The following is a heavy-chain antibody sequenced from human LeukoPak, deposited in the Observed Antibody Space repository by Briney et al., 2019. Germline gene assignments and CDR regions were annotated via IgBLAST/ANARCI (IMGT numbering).Heavy chain of an antibody. Sequence: GGSPRLSCAASGFTVSSNYMSWVRQAPGKGLEWVSLIYSGGSTYYADSVKGRFTISRDNSKNTLYLQMNSLRAEDTAVYYCARGSSGVISYADYWGQGTLVTVSS. CDR1: GFTVSSNY. CDR3: ARGSSGVISYADY. D-gene: IGHD3-10*01. J-gene: IGHJ4*02. V-gene: IGHV3-66*01. CDR2: IYSGGST.